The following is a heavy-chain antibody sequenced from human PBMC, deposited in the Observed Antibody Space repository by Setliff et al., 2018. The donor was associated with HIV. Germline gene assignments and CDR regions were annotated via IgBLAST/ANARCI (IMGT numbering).Heavy chain of an antibody. J-gene: IGHJ2*01. CDR1: GGTFSSYA. V-gene: IGHV1-69*13. D-gene: IGHD3-22*01. CDR3: ARDDHYYDMGSILSDWYFDV. Sequence: GASVKVSCKASGGTFSSYAISWVRQAPGQGLEWMGGIIPIFGTANYAQKFQGRVTITADESTSTAYMELSSLRSEDTAVYYCARDDHYYDMGSILSDWYFDVWGRGIQVTVSS. CDR2: IIPIFGTA.